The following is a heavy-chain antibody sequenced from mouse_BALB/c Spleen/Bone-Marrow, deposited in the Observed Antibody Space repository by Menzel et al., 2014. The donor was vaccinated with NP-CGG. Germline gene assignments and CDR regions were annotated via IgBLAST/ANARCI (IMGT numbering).Heavy chain of an antibody. J-gene: IGHJ2*01. CDR2: INPSNGRT. Sequence: VQLQQSGAELVKPGASVKLSCKASGYTFTSYWMHWVKQRPGQGLEWIGEINPSNGRTNYNEKFKSKATLTVDKSSSTACMQLSSLTSEDSAVYYCARTYFDYWGQGTTLTVSS. CDR1: GYTFTSYW. CDR3: ARTYFDY. V-gene: IGHV1S81*02.